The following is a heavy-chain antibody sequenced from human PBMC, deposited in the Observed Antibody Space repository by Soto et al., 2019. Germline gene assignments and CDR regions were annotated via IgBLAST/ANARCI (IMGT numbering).Heavy chain of an antibody. V-gene: IGHV4-34*01. CDR3: ARVKLRFLEWLFDY. Sequence: SETLSLTCAVYGGSFSGYYWSWIRQPPGKGLEWIGEINHSGSTNYNPSLKSRVTISVDTSKNQFSLKLSSVTAADTAVYYCARVKLRFLEWLFDYWGQGNLVTVSS. D-gene: IGHD3-3*01. CDR2: INHSGST. CDR1: GGSFSGYY. J-gene: IGHJ4*02.